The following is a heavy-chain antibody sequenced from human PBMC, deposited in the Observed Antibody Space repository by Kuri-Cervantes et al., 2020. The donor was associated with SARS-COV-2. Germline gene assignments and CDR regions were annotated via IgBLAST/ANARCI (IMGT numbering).Heavy chain of an antibody. J-gene: IGHJ6*02. CDR1: GGSTSSGGYY. CDR2: IYYSGST. Sequence: LRLSCTVSGGSTSSGGYYWSWIRQHPGKGLEWIGYIYYSGSTYYNPSLKSLVTISVDTSKNQFSLKLSSVTAADTAVYYCARYCSSTSCYGDYYYYYGMDVWGQGTTVTVSS. V-gene: IGHV4-31*01. D-gene: IGHD2-2*01. CDR3: ARYCSSTSCYGDYYYYYGMDV.